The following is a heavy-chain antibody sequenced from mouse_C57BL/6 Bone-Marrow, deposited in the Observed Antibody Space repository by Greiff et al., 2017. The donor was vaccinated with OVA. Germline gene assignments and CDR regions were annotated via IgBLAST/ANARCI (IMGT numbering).Heavy chain of an antibody. V-gene: IGHV1-74*01. Sequence: QVQLQQPGAELVKPGASVKVSCKASGYTFTSYWMHWVKQRPGQGLEWIGRIHPSDSDTNYNQKFKGKATLTVDKSSSTAYMQLSSLTSEDSAVYYCARGGETTVVEDAMDYWGQGTSVTVSS. CDR1: GYTFTSYW. CDR2: IHPSDSDT. CDR3: ARGGETTVVEDAMDY. J-gene: IGHJ4*01. D-gene: IGHD1-1*01.